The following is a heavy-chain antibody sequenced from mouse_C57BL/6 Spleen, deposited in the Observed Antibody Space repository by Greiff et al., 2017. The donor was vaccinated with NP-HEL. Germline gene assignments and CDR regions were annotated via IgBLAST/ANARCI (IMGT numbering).Heavy chain of an antibody. Sequence: VHVKQSGAELVRPGASVKLSCTASGFNIKDDYMHWVKQRPEQGLEWIGWIDPGNGDTEYASKFQGKATITADTSSNTAYLQLSSLTSEDTAVYYCTTDFIHWGQGTSVTVSS. CDR3: TTDFIH. D-gene: IGHD1-1*01. CDR1: GFNIKDDY. V-gene: IGHV14-4*01. CDR2: IDPGNGDT. J-gene: IGHJ4*01.